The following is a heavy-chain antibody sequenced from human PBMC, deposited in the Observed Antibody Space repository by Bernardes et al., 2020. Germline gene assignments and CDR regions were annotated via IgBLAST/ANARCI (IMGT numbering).Heavy chain of an antibody. CDR2: ISSSSSTI. CDR3: GRGSYYALDY. Sequence: GGSLRLSCAPSGFTFNSYAMNWVRQAPGKGLAWISYISSSSSTINYADSVKGRFTISRDNAKNSLYLQMNSLRDEDTAVYYCGRGSYYALDYWGQGTLVTGSS. CDR1: GFTFNSYA. V-gene: IGHV3-48*02. D-gene: IGHD1-26*01. J-gene: IGHJ4*02.